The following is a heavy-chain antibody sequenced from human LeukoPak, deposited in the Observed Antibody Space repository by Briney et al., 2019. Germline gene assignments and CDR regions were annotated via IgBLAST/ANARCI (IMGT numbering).Heavy chain of an antibody. J-gene: IGHJ6*03. D-gene: IGHD3-3*01. CDR3: ARVNDFWSGYIYYYYMDV. CDR2: IKQDGSEK. Sequence: GGSLRLSCAASGFTFSSYWMSWVRQAPGKGLEWVANIKQDGSEKYYVDSVKGRFTISRDNAKNSLYLQMNSLRAEDTAVYYCARVNDFWSGYIYYYYMDVWGKGTTVTVSS. CDR1: GFTFSSYW. V-gene: IGHV3-7*01.